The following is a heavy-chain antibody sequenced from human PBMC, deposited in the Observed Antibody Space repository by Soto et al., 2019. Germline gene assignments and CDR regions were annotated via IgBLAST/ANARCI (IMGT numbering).Heavy chain of an antibody. CDR2: IGQDGYEK. CDR3: TRGTDLRFCTGYSCPGIDV. V-gene: IGHV3-7*03. D-gene: IGHD2-8*02. Sequence: PARSMKLSCAASGFAISDIWMSWVRQAPGEGMEGVGNIGQDGYEKHYLDSVRGRFAVSRDNARNSLYLYVNSLRADDSAVYYCTRGTDLRFCTGYSCPGIDVWGPGTTVTVS. CDR1: GFAISDIW. J-gene: IGHJ6*02.